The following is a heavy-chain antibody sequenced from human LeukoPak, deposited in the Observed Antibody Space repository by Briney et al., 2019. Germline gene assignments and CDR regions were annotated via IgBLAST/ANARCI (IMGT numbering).Heavy chain of an antibody. CDR3: AKAPLSIAVAGTRWFDP. J-gene: IGHJ5*02. CDR1: GFTFSSYA. Sequence: PGGSLRLSCAASGFTFSSYAMSWVRQAPGKGLEWVSSIRGSGASTYYADSVKGRFTISRDNSKNTLYLQMNSLRAEDTAVYYCAKAPLSIAVAGTRWFDPWGQGTLVTVSS. D-gene: IGHD6-19*01. V-gene: IGHV3-23*01. CDR2: IRGSGAST.